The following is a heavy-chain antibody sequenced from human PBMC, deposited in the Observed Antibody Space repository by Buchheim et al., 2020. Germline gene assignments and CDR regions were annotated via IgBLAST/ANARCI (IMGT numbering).Heavy chain of an antibody. J-gene: IGHJ4*02. CDR2: IYYSGGT. V-gene: IGHV4-59*01. D-gene: IGHD6-19*01. Sequence: QVQLQESGPGLVKPSETLSLTCTVSGGSISSYYWSWIRQPPGKGLEWIGYIYYSGGTNYKPSLKSRVTISVDTSKNQFSLKLSSVTAADTAVYYCARAVAGNYFDYWGQGTL. CDR3: ARAVAGNYFDY. CDR1: GGSISSYY.